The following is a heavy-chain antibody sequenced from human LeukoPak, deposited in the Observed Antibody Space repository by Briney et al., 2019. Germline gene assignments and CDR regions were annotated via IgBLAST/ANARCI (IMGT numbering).Heavy chain of an antibody. J-gene: IGHJ3*02. D-gene: IGHD4-17*01. Sequence: SETLSLTCTVSGGSVSSGSYYWSWIRQPPGKGLEWIGYIYYSGSTNYNPSLKSRVTISVDTSKNQFSLKLSSVTAADTAVYYCASAPDYGDYVGAFDIWGQGIMVTVSS. CDR1: GGSVSSGSYY. CDR3: ASAPDYGDYVGAFDI. CDR2: IYYSGST. V-gene: IGHV4-61*01.